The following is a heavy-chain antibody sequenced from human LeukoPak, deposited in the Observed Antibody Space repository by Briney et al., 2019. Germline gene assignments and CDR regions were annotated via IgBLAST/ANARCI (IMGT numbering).Heavy chain of an antibody. CDR2: FDPEDGET. CDR1: GYTFTSFG. Sequence: GASVKVSCKASGYTFTSFGMGWVRQAPGKGLEWMGGFDPEDGETIYAQKFQGRVTMTEDTSTDTAYMELSSLRSEDTAVYYCATVLGIVGVTTLDYWGQGTLVTVSS. J-gene: IGHJ4*02. V-gene: IGHV1-24*01. D-gene: IGHD1-26*01. CDR3: ATVLGIVGVTTLDY.